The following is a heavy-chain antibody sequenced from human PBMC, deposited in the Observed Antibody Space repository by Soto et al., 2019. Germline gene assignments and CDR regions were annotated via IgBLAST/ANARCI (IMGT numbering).Heavy chain of an antibody. CDR1: GFTFFNYW. CDR3: VTGGYYSFDAFDM. D-gene: IGHD3-22*01. J-gene: IGHJ3*02. CDR2: INSDGTST. V-gene: IGHV3-74*01. Sequence: RLSCAASGFTFFNYWTHWVRQTPGRGLVWVSRINSDGTSTSYADSVKGRFTISRDNAKNTLDLQMHRLRAEDTAVYYCVTGGYYSFDAFDMWGQRTMVTVSS.